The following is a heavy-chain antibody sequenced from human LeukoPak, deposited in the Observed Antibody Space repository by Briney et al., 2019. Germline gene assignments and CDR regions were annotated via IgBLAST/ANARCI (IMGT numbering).Heavy chain of an antibody. CDR3: ARDQSDDYSIWYYFDY. Sequence: GGSLRLSCAASGFTFSSYGMHWVRQAPGKGLEWVAVIWYDGSNKYYADSVKGRFTISRDNSKNTLHLQMNSLRAEDTAVYYCARDQSDDYSIWYYFDYWGQRTLVTVSS. J-gene: IGHJ4*02. V-gene: IGHV3-33*01. D-gene: IGHD4-11*01. CDR2: IWYDGSNK. CDR1: GFTFSSYG.